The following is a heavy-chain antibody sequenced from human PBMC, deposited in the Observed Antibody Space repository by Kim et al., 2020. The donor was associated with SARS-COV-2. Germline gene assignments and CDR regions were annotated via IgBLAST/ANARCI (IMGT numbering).Heavy chain of an antibody. D-gene: IGHD2-21*02. J-gene: IGHJ4*02. Sequence: SETLSLTCTVSGGSVSSGSYYWSWIRQPPGKGLEWIGYIYYSGSTNYNPSLKSRVTISVDTSKNQFSLKLSSVTAADTAVYYCARVARGDPAQFDYWGQGTLVTVSS. CDR1: GGSVSSGSYY. CDR2: IYYSGST. V-gene: IGHV4-61*01. CDR3: ARVARGDPAQFDY.